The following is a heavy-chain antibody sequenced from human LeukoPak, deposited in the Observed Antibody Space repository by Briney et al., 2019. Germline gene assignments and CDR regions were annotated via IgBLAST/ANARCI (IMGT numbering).Heavy chain of an antibody. CDR3: ARDTFQPGLIDS. J-gene: IGHJ4*02. V-gene: IGHV3-21*05. CDR1: GFTFSRYA. Sequence: GGSLRLSCAASGFTFSRYAMNWDRQAPGKGLEWVSYINTDSSDIHYADSVKGRFTISRDNARNTLYLQLSSLRAEDSGVYYCARDTFQPGLIDSWGQGTLVTVSS. D-gene: IGHD2-2*01. CDR2: INTDSSDI.